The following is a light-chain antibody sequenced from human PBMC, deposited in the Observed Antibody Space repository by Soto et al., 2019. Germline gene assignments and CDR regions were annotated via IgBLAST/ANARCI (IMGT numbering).Light chain of an antibody. CDR3: QQYNSYSWT. J-gene: IGKJ1*01. Sequence: DIQMTQSPSTLSASVGDRVTITCRASQSISSWLAWYQQKPGKAPKLLIYDASSLESGVPSRFSGSGSGTEFTLTISSLQPDDFATYYYQQYNSYSWTFGQGTRWIS. CDR1: QSISSW. CDR2: DAS. V-gene: IGKV1-5*01.